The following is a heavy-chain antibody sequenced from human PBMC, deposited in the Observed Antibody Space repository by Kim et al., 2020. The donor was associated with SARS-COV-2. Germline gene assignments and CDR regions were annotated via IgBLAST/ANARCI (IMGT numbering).Heavy chain of an antibody. V-gene: IGHV3-53*01. CDR2: SGGST. D-gene: IGHD3-10*01. CDR3: RSGSSGY. Sequence: SGGSTYYADTVKGRFTISRDNSKHTLYLQMNSLRAEDTAVYYCRSGSSGYWGQGTLVTVSS. J-gene: IGHJ4*02.